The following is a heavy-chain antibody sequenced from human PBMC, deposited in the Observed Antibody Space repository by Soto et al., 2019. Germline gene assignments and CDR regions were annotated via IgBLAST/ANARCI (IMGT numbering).Heavy chain of an antibody. J-gene: IGHJ4*02. CDR3: AAAPRY. D-gene: IGHD2-15*01. V-gene: IGHV4-59*01. CDR2: IYDSGST. Sequence: SETLSLTCTVSGGSTSSYYWSWIRQPPGKGLEWIGYIYDSGSTNYNPSLKSRVTISVDTSKNQFSLRLTSVTAADTAVYYCAAAPRYWGQGTLVTVSS. CDR1: GGSTSSYY.